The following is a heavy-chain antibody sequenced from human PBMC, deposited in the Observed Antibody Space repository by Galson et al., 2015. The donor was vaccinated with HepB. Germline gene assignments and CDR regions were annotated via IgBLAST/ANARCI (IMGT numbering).Heavy chain of an antibody. V-gene: IGHV1-46*01. CDR2: INPSGGST. CDR3: ARAGGGPPYFDY. J-gene: IGHJ4*02. Sequence: SVKASCKASGYTFTSYYMHWVRQAPGQGLEWMGIINPSGGSTSYAQKFQGRVTMTRDTSTSTVYMELSSLRSEDTAVYYCARAGGGPPYFDYWGQGTLVTVSS. CDR1: GYTFTSYY. D-gene: IGHD3-16*01.